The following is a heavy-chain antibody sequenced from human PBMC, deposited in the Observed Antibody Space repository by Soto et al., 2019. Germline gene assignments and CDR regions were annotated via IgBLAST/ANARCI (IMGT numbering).Heavy chain of an antibody. CDR2: ISSSSSYI. CDR3: ARDVEVVEQWPYFDD. J-gene: IGHJ4*02. V-gene: IGHV3-21*01. CDR1: GFTFSSYS. Sequence: GGSLRLSCAASGFTFSSYSMNWVRQAPGKGLEWVSSISSSSSYIYYADSVKGRFTISRDNAKNSLYLQMNSLRAEDTAVYYCARDVEVVEQWPYFDDWGQGTLVTVSS. D-gene: IGHD6-19*01.